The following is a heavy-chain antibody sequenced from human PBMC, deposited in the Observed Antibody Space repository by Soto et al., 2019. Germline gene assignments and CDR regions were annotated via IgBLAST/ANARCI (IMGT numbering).Heavy chain of an antibody. CDR2: IYHSGTT. D-gene: IGHD3-10*01. V-gene: IGHV4-4*02. Sequence: SETLSLTCAVSGGSISSSNWWSWVRQPPGKGLEWIGEIYHSGTTNYNPSLKSRVTISVDKSKNQFSLKLSSVTAADTAVYYCARDHITMVRGVRGAFDIWGQGTMVTVSS. J-gene: IGHJ3*02. CDR3: ARDHITMVRGVRGAFDI. CDR1: GGSISSSNW.